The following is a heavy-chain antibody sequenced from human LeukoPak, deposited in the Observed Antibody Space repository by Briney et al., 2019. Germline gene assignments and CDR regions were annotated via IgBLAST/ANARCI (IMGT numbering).Heavy chain of an antibody. J-gene: IGHJ5*02. CDR1: GYTFTSYD. V-gene: IGHV1-8*01. D-gene: IGHD3-10*01. Sequence: ASVKVSCKASGYTFTSYDINWVRQATGQGLERMGWMNPNSGNTGYAQKFQGRVTMTRNTSISTAYMELSSLRSEDTAVYYCARWFGELSTGNWFDPWGQGTLVTVSS. CDR3: ARWFGELSTGNWFDP. CDR2: MNPNSGNT.